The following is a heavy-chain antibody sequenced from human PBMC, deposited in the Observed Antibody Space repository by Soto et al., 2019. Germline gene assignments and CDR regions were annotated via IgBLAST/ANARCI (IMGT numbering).Heavy chain of an antibody. CDR1: GYTFSDFD. V-gene: IGHV1-8*01. J-gene: IGHJ6*02. CDR3: ARGNPFNYAGFDV. Sequence: QAHLEQSGAELKRPGASVKVSCKAYGYTFSDFDINWLRQASVQGPEWMGWMNAKSGDTFFPQRFQGKFNMTWDTSLSTAYMEVGSLPSDDTDIYYCARGNPFNYAGFDVWGQGTKVAFSS. D-gene: IGHD3-16*01. CDR2: MNAKSGDT.